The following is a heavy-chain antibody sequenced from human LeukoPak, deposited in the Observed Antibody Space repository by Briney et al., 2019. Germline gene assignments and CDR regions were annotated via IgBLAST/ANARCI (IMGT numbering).Heavy chain of an antibody. CDR2: ISSSSSYI. D-gene: IGHD2-2*01. CDR1: GFTFSSYS. Sequence: GGSLRLSCAASGFTFSSYSMNWVRQAPGKGLEWVSSISSSSSYIYYADSVKGRFTISRDNAKNSLYLQMNRLRAEDTAVYYCARPRGCGSSRCNNFDYWGQGTLVTVSS. CDR3: ARPRGCGSSRCNNFDY. J-gene: IGHJ4*02. V-gene: IGHV3-21*01.